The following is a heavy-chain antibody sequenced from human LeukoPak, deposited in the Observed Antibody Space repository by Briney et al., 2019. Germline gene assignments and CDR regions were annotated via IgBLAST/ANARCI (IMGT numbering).Heavy chain of an antibody. V-gene: IGHV4-59*01. CDR2: ISYSGNT. CDR1: GGSISSDY. Sequence: PSETLSLTCTVSGGSISSDYWSWIRQTPGKGLEWIGYISYSGNTNYNPSLKSRVTISVDTSENQFSLKLSSVTAADTAVYYCARGFGSSGDFDYWGQGTLVTVSS. CDR3: ARGFGSSGDFDY. J-gene: IGHJ4*02. D-gene: IGHD3-22*01.